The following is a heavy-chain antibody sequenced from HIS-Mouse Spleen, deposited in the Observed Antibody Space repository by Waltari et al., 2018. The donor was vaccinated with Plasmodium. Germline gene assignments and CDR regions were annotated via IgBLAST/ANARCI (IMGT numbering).Heavy chain of an antibody. Sequence: EVQLVESGGGLVQPGGSLRLSGAASGFTFSSYWLHWVRQAPGKGLVWVSRINSDGSSTRYADSVKGRFTISRDNAKNTLYLQMNSLRAEDTAVYYCARTIAAAGTGDAFDMWGQGTMVTVSS. V-gene: IGHV3-74*01. D-gene: IGHD6-13*01. CDR3: ARTIAAAGTGDAFDM. J-gene: IGHJ3*02. CDR1: GFTFSSYW. CDR2: INSDGSST.